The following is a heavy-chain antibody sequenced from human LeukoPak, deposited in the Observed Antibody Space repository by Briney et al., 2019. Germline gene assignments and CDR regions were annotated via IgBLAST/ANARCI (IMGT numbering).Heavy chain of an antibody. V-gene: IGHV1-69*13. CDR1: GGTFSSYA. Sequence: GASVKVSCKASGGTFSSYAISWVRQAPGQGREWMGGIIPIFGTANYAQKFQGRVTITADESTSTAYMELSSLRSGGTAVYYCAMSHYDGITIFGVKSPEGGYGMDVWDQGTTVTVSS. D-gene: IGHD3-3*01. CDR3: AMSHYDGITIFGVKSPEGGYGMDV. J-gene: IGHJ6*02. CDR2: IIPIFGTA.